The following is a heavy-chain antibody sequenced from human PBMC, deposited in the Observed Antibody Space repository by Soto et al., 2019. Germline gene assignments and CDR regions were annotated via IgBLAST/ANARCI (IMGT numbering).Heavy chain of an antibody. CDR3: ARQDRVVAEGRWFDP. CDR1: GVSVDTGGFY. Sequence: PSETLSLTCTVSGVSVDTGGFYWSWIRQRPDKGLEWIGYVYFGGATYYNPSLKSRLTISVDKSKNQFSLNLSSVTAADTAVYYCARQDRVVAEGRWFDPWGQGTLVTVSS. V-gene: IGHV4-30-4*01. CDR2: VYFGGAT. D-gene: IGHD2-15*01. J-gene: IGHJ5*02.